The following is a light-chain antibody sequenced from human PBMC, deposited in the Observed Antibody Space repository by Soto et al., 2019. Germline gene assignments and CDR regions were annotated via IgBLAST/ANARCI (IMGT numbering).Light chain of an antibody. CDR1: QSVSSN. CDR3: QQYNNWPPWP. CDR2: GAS. J-gene: IGKJ1*01. V-gene: IGKV3-15*01. Sequence: EIVMTQSPATPSVSPGERATLSCRASQSVSSNLAWYQQQPGQAPRLLIYGASTRATGIPARFSGSGSGTEFTLTISSLKSEDFAVYYCQQYNNWPPWPFGQGPQVEIK.